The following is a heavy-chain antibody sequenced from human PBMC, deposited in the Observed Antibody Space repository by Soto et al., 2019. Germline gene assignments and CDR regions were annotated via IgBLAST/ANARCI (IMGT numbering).Heavy chain of an antibody. CDR1: GFNFGNYA. D-gene: IGHD6-19*01. J-gene: IGHJ4*02. V-gene: IGHV3-23*01. CDR2: VPYTGAQT. CDR3: AKDWGRIAVAGWTD. Sequence: EVQLLESGGGLVQPGGSLRLSCTASGFNFGNYAMGWARQAPGKGLEWLSSLAVPYTGAQTYYADSVAGRLTVSRDDAKNTLYLVLNGLRAEDTAVYYCAKDWGRIAVAGWTDWGPGTLVTVS.